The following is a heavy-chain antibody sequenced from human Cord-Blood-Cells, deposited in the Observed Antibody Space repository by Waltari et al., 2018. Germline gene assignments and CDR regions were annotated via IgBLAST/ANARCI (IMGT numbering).Heavy chain of an antibody. D-gene: IGHD1-26*01. V-gene: IGHV1-2*01. Sequence: QVQLVQSGAEVKKPGASVKVSCKASGYTFTGYYMHWVRQAPGQGLEWMGWSNPNSGGTNSAQKCQSRVTSTRDTSISAAYMGLSRLRSDDTAVYYCARGSEPPSFDYWGQGTLVTVSS. CDR2: SNPNSGGT. CDR1: GYTFTGYY. J-gene: IGHJ4*02. CDR3: ARGSEPPSFDY.